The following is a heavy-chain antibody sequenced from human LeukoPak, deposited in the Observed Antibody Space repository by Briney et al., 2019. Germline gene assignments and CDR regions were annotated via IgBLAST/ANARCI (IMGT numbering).Heavy chain of an antibody. V-gene: IGHV4-59*01. J-gene: IGHJ4*02. CDR2: IFFSGST. CDR3: ARDINVWRTYRGFDY. CDR1: GDSITSYY. Sequence: SETLSLTCTVSGDSITSYYWSWLRQPPGKGLEWIGYIFFSGSTNYNPSLKSRVTISVDTYKIQFSLKLRSVTAADTAVYYCARDINVWRTYRGFDYWGQGTLVTVSS. D-gene: IGHD3-16*02.